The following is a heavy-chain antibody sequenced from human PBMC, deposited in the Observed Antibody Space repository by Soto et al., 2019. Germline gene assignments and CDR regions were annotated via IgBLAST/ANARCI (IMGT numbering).Heavy chain of an antibody. CDR2: INHSGTT. Sequence: SETLSLTCAVYGGSFSGYYWSWIRQPPGKGLEWIGEINHSGTTNYNPSLKSRVTISVDTSKNQFSLELNSVTAADTAVYYCASDARSFDSWGQGTLVTVSS. CDR3: ASDARSFDS. J-gene: IGHJ4*02. D-gene: IGHD2-2*01. V-gene: IGHV4-34*01. CDR1: GGSFSGYY.